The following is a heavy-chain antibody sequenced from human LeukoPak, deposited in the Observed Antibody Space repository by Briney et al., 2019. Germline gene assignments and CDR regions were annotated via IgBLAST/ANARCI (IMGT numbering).Heavy chain of an antibody. J-gene: IGHJ4*02. V-gene: IGHV4-61*01. CDR1: GGSVSGGSYY. CDR2: FYYTGST. CDR3: ASGQFLVSNDY. Sequence: KPSETLSLTCTVSGGSVSGGSYYWSWIRQPPGKGLEWIGYFYYTGSTNYNPSLKSRVTISVDTSKNQFSLRPSSVTAADTAVYYCASGQFLVSNDYWGQGILVTVSS. D-gene: IGHD5/OR15-5a*01.